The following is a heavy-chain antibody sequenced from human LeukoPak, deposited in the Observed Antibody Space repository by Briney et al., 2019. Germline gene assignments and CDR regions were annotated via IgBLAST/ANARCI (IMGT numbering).Heavy chain of an antibody. Sequence: ASVKVSCKASGYTFTGYYMHWVRQAPGQGLEWMGWINPNSGGTNYAQKFQGRVTMTRDTSISTAYMELSRLRSDDTAVYYCAKEGRYCSSTSCWGFDYWGQGTLVTVSS. CDR1: GYTFTGYY. D-gene: IGHD2-2*01. V-gene: IGHV1-2*02. J-gene: IGHJ4*02. CDR3: AKEGRYCSSTSCWGFDY. CDR2: INPNSGGT.